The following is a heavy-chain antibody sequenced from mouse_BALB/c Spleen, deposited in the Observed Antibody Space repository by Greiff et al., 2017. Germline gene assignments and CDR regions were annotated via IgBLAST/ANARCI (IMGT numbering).Heavy chain of an antibody. CDR1: GYSITSDYA. Sequence: EVQLQQSGPGLVKPSQSLSLTCTVTGYSITSDYAWNWIRQFPGNKLEWMGYISYSGSTSYNPSLKSRISITRDTSKNQFFLQLNSVTTEDTATYYCARGYGPYYFDYWGQGTTLTVSS. J-gene: IGHJ2*01. D-gene: IGHD1-1*02. CDR3: ARGYGPYYFDY. CDR2: ISYSGST. V-gene: IGHV3-2*02.